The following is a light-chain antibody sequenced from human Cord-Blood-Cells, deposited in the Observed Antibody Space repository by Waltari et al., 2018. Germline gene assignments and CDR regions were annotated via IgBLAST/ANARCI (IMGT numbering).Light chain of an antibody. J-gene: IGKJ2*01. CDR3: QQYYSTPHMYT. V-gene: IGKV4-1*01. CDR1: QSVLYMSNNKNY. Sequence: DTTMLQFTVYLAVSPDQRATTNCQASQSVLYMSNNKNYLACYQQNPGQPPKLLIYWASPRESGVTDRFSGSGSGTDFTLTISSLQAEDVAVYYWQQYYSTPHMYTFGQGTKLEIK. CDR2: WAS.